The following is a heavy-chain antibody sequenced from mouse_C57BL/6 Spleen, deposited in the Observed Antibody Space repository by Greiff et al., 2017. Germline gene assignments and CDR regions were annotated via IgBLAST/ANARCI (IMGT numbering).Heavy chain of an antibody. V-gene: IGHV1-55*01. CDR1: GYTFTSYW. Sequence: VQLQQPGAELVKPGASVTMSCKASGYTFTSYWITWVKQRPGQGLEWIGDIYPGSGSTNYNEKFKSKATLTVDTSSSTAYMQLSSLTSEDSAVYYCARKGITTRAMDYWGQGTSVTVSS. CDR2: IYPGSGST. CDR3: ARKGITTRAMDY. J-gene: IGHJ4*01. D-gene: IGHD2-4*01.